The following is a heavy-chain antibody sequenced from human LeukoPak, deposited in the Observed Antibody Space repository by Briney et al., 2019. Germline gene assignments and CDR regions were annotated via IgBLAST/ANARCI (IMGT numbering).Heavy chain of an antibody. D-gene: IGHD3-3*01. V-gene: IGHV3-15*01. Sequence: PGGSLRLSCAASGFTFSNAWMSWVRQAPGKGLERVGRIKSKTDGGTTDYAAPVKGRFTISRDDSKNTLYLQMNSLKTEDTAVYYCTTGSAYYDFWSGYYQYFQHWGQGTLVTVSS. J-gene: IGHJ1*01. CDR3: TTGSAYYDFWSGYYQYFQH. CDR1: GFTFSNAW. CDR2: IKSKTDGGTT.